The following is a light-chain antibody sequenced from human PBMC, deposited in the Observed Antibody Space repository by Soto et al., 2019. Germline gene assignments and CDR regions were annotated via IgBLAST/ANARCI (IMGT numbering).Light chain of an antibody. J-gene: IGKJ4*01. CDR2: DAS. V-gene: IGKV3-20*01. CDR3: QQYGDSRQVT. CDR1: QRVSANY. Sequence: ETVLTQSPGTLSLSPGQTATLSCRASQRVSANYLAWYQHKPGQAPRLLIYDASTRATGTPDRFSGSGSGTDFTLTIRRLEPEEFALYYCQQYGDSRQVTFGGGTKVEIK.